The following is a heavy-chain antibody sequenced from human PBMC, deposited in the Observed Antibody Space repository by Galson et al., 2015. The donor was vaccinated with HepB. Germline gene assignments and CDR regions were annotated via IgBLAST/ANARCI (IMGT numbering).Heavy chain of an antibody. D-gene: IGHD6-19*01. Sequence: SLRLSCAGSGFRFSSYWMSWVRQAPGKGLEWVANIKQDGSEEEYMDSVRGRFTISRDNAKNSLYLQMNSLRAEDTAIYYCTTAGTGWYGPDAFDMWGQGTMVTVSS. CDR2: IKQDGSEE. V-gene: IGHV3-7*01. J-gene: IGHJ3*02. CDR3: TTAGTGWYGPDAFDM. CDR1: GFRFSSYW.